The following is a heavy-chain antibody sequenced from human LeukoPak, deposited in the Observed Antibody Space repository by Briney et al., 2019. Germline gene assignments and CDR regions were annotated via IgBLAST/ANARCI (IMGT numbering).Heavy chain of an antibody. J-gene: IGHJ2*01. V-gene: IGHV1-18*01. D-gene: IGHD2-21*02. CDR1: GYTFSSYD. CDR2: ISAYNGNT. Sequence: GASVKVSCKASGYTFSSYDISWVRQAPGQGLEWMGWISAYNGNTDYAQNLQGRVTMTTDTSTSTAYMELRSLRSDDTAVYYCARDPVPGVVTAIPYWYFDLWGRGTLVTVSS. CDR3: ARDPVPGVVTAIPYWYFDL.